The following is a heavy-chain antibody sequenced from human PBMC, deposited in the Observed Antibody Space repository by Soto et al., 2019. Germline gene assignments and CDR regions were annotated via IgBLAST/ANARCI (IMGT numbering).Heavy chain of an antibody. V-gene: IGHV4-59*01. Sequence: QVQLQESGPGLVKPSETLSLTCTVSGGSISSCYWSWIRQPPGKGLEWIGYIYYSGSTNYNPSLKRRVTISVDTYKNQFSLKLSSVTAADTAVYYCARVVRFGELLYRWFDPWGQGTLVTVSS. D-gene: IGHD3-10*01. CDR2: IYYSGST. CDR3: ARVVRFGELLYRWFDP. J-gene: IGHJ5*02. CDR1: GGSISSCY.